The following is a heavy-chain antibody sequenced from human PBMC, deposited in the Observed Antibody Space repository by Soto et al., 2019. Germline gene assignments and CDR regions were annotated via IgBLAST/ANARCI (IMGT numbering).Heavy chain of an antibody. J-gene: IGHJ3*02. CDR2: MSGSGAFV. D-gene: IGHD2-15*01. V-gene: IGHV3-11*01. Sequence: GGSRRRSCAASGFRFSDYSMSWIRQGPGRGLEWLSDMSGSGAFVNYADPVKGRFTISRDNAKNSLYLQMDSLRAEDTAVYYCARGGNLGYCSGATCYFDIWGQGTMVTVSS. CDR1: GFRFSDYS. CDR3: ARGGNLGYCSGATCYFDI.